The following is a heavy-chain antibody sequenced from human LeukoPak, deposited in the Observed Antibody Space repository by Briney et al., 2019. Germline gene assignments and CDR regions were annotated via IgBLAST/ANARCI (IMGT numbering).Heavy chain of an antibody. CDR2: IRSRAYSGTT. J-gene: IGHJ4*02. CDR3: ARDVRGSGTYYDY. D-gene: IGHD1-26*01. CDR1: GFTFRSFA. Sequence: GGSLRLSCVVSGFTFRSFAMSWFRQAPGKGLEWVSFIRSRAYSGTTQYAASVKGRFTVSRDDSKSIAYLQMDSLETEDTAVYFCARDVRGSGTYYDYWGQGTLVTVSS. V-gene: IGHV3-49*03.